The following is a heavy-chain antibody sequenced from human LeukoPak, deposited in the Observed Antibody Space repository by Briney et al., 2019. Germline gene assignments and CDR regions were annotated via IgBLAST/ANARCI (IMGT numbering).Heavy chain of an antibody. D-gene: IGHD4-11*01. CDR1: GGSISSYY. V-gene: IGHV4-59*01. CDR3: ASTGRAPPYFDY. CDR2: IYYSGST. Sequence: SETLSLTCTVSGGSISSYYWSWIRQPPGKGLEWIGYIYYSGSTNYNPSLKSRVTISVDTSKNQFSLKLSSVTAADTAVYYCASTGRAPPYFDYWGQGTLVTVSS. J-gene: IGHJ4*02.